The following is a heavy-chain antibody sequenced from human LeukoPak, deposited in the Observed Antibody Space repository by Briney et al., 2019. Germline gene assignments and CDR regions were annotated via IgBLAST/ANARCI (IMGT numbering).Heavy chain of an antibody. Sequence: GGSLRLSCAASGFTFSNYGMHWVRQAPGKGLEWVAFIQFDGGNKYYADSVKGRFTISRDNSKNTLYLQMNSLRADDTAVYYCAKDQEIRPGVAAIGVDYWGQGTLVTVSS. V-gene: IGHV3-30*02. CDR3: AKDQEIRPGVAAIGVDY. CDR1: GFTFSNYG. D-gene: IGHD6-13*01. J-gene: IGHJ4*02. CDR2: IQFDGGNK.